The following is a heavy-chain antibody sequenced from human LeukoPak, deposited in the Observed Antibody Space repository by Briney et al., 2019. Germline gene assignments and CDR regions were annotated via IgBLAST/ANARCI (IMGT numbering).Heavy chain of an antibody. Sequence: GGSLRLSCAASGFTFSSYWMSWVRQAPGKGLEWVANIKQDGSERYYVDSVKGRFTISRDNAKNSLYLQMNSLRAEDTAVYYCARDLGTYDRAFDIWGQGTMVTVSS. D-gene: IGHD3-3*01. V-gene: IGHV3-7*01. CDR2: IKQDGSER. CDR3: ARDLGTYDRAFDI. CDR1: GFTFSSYW. J-gene: IGHJ3*02.